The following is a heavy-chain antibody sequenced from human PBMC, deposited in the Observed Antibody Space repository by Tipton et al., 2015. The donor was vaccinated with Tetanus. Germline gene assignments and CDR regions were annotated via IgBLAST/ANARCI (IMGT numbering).Heavy chain of an antibody. V-gene: IGHV4-31*11. CDR3: ARDPFRGGLDV. CDR1: GASFRLGGYF. CDR2: IQNTGNT. J-gene: IGHJ6*02. Sequence: TLSLTCDVSGASFRLGGYFWSWVRQHPGRGLEWIGNIQNTGNTHYNPSVESRASISLDTSTNQFYLRLRSVTVADTAVYYCARDPFRGGLDVWGQGTTVTVSS. D-gene: IGHD3-16*01.